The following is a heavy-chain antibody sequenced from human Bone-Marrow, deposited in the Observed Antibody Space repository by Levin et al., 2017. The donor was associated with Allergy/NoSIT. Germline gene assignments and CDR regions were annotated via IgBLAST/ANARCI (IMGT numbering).Heavy chain of an antibody. CDR2: IYYSGAT. CDR3: PRVGGVWVVIRAAPNWYFDV. D-gene: IGHD2-21*01. CDR1: GASLSSYY. J-gene: IGHJ2*01. Sequence: PSETLSLTCSVSGASLSSYYWSWIRQPPGKGLEWIGYIYYSGATSDNHSLKSRVTMSRDTSKNQLSLKLSSVTAADTAVYYCPRVGGVWVVIRAAPNWYFDVWGRGTLVTVSS. V-gene: IGHV4-59*01.